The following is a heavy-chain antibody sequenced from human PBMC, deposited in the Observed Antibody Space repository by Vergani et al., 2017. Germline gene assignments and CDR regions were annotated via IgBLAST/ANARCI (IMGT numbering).Heavy chain of an antibody. CDR3: ARVGQNYFDY. V-gene: IGHV3-21*04. Sequence: EVQLVESGGGLVQPGGSLRLSCAASGFTFSSYSMNWVRQAPGKGLEWVSSISSSSSYIYYADSVKGRFTISRDNAKNTLYLQMNSLRAEDTAVYYCARVGQNYFDYWGQGTLVTVSS. J-gene: IGHJ4*02. CDR1: GFTFSSYS. CDR2: ISSSSSYI.